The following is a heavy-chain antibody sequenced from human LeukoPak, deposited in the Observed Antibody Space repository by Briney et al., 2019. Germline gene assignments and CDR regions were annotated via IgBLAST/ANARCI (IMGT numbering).Heavy chain of an antibody. CDR1: GGSFSGYY. J-gene: IGHJ5*02. CDR3: ARGGENCSSTSCSNWFDP. Sequence: SETLSLTCAVYGGSFSGYYWSWIRQPPGKGLEWLGEINHSGSTNYNPSLKSRVTISVDTSKNQFSLKLSSVTAADTAVYYCARGGENCSSTSCSNWFDPWGQGTLVTVSS. D-gene: IGHD2-2*01. CDR2: INHSGST. V-gene: IGHV4-34*01.